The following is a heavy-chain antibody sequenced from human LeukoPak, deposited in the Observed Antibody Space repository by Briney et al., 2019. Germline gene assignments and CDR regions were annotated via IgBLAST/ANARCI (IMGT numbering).Heavy chain of an antibody. CDR1: GLILDDYT. CDR2: ISRNGAVT. J-gene: IGHJ4*02. CDR3: AKGPTIPPYYASGSYYETKAQFDG. D-gene: IGHD3-10*01. Sequence: GGSLTLSCAASGLILDDYTMHWVRQAPGKGLEWVSLISRNGAVTKYADSVRGRFTVSRDNSKNSLFLQMNTLTTEDTALYSCAKGPTIPPYYASGSYYETKAQFDGWGQGTLVTVSS. V-gene: IGHV3-43*01.